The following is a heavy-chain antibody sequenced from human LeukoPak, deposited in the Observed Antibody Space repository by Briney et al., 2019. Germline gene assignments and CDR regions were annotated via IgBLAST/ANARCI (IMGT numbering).Heavy chain of an antibody. D-gene: IGHD6-19*01. Sequence: ASVKVSCKASGYIFTDYYMHWVRQAPGQGLEWMGWINPHSGGTKYAQEFQGRVTMTRDTSITTAYMEVSRLRSDDTAVYYCAREGPGSSGWFFDYWGQGTLVSVSS. CDR1: GYIFTDYY. V-gene: IGHV1-2*02. CDR3: AREGPGSSGWFFDY. CDR2: INPHSGGT. J-gene: IGHJ4*02.